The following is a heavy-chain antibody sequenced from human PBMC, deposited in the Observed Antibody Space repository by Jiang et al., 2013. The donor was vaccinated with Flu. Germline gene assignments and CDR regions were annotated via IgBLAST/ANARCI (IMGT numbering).Heavy chain of an antibody. V-gene: IGHV4-34*01. CDR3: AREGPYGDGVLEYFQH. J-gene: IGHJ1*01. Sequence: KGLEWIGEINHSGSTNYNPSLKSRVTISVDTSKNQFSLKLSSVTAADTAVYYCAREGPYGDGVLEYFQHWGQGTLVTVSS. D-gene: IGHD4-17*01. CDR2: INHSGST.